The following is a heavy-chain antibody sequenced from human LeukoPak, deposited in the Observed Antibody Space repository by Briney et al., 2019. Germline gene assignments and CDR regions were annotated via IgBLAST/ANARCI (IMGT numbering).Heavy chain of an antibody. CDR2: MYYSGSA. V-gene: IGHV4-59*08. Sequence: PSETLSLTCTVSGVSISRYYWSWIRQSPGKGLEWIGYMYYSGSASYNPSLESRVTISVDTSKNHLSLRLTSVIAADTAVYYCARGGAFRDVVDDDFDFWGQGTLVTASS. J-gene: IGHJ4*02. D-gene: IGHD3-3*02. CDR1: GVSISRYY. CDR3: ARGGAFRDVVDDDFDF.